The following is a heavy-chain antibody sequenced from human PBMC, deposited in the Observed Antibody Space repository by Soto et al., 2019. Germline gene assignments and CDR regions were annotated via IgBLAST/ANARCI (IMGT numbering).Heavy chain of an antibody. V-gene: IGHV1-69*06. J-gene: IGHJ4*02. CDR2: LVTVFGKA. CDR3: ARSPGVFDD. CDR1: GCTFSSLA. D-gene: IGHD3-10*01. Sequence: QVQLVQSGAEVKKPGSSVKVSCKASGCTFSSLAISWVRQAPGQRLEWMGRLVTVFGKANYAQKFQDRVTISPDKSTSTSYMELRSLRSEDTAVYYCARSPGVFDDWGQGTMVTVSS.